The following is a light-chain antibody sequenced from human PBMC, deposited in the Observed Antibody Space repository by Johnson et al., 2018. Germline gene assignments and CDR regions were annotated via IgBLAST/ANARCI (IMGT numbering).Light chain of an antibody. V-gene: IGLV1-51*02. Sequence: QSVLTQPPSVSAAPGQKVTISCSGSSSNIGNNYVSWYQQLPGTAPKLLIYENNKRPSGITDRFSGSKSGTSATLGITGLQAGDAADYYCGKWDSSLRAGNVFVPGTKVTVL. J-gene: IGLJ1*01. CDR1: SSNIGNNY. CDR3: GKWDSSLRAGNV. CDR2: ENN.